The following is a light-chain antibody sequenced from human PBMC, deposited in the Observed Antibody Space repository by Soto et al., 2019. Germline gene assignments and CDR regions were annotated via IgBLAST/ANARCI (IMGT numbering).Light chain of an antibody. CDR3: QQYYSTQWT. J-gene: IGKJ1*01. Sequence: DIVMTQSPDSLAVSLGERATINCKSSQSVLYSSKNKNYLAWYQQKPGQPPKLLISWASTRESGVPDRFSGSGSGKDVTLTISSLQAEDVAVYYCQQYYSTQWTFGQGTKVEIK. V-gene: IGKV4-1*01. CDR1: QSVLYSSKNKNY. CDR2: WAS.